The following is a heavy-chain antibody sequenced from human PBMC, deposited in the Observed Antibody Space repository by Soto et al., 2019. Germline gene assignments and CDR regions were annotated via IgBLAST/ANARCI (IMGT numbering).Heavy chain of an antibody. CDR2: ISYGGSNK. V-gene: IGHV3-30-3*01. Sequence: PGGSLRLSCAASGFTFSSYAMHWVRQAPGKGLEWVAVISYGGSNKYYADSVKGRFTISRDNSKNTLYAQMNSLRVEDTAVYYCARIGHLTYNYGMDVWGQGTTVTVSS. CDR3: ARIGHLTYNYGMDV. J-gene: IGHJ6*02. CDR1: GFTFSSYA. D-gene: IGHD2-21*01.